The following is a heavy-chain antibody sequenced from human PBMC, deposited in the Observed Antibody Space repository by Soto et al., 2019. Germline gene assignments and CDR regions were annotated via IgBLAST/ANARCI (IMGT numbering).Heavy chain of an antibody. D-gene: IGHD1-1*01. V-gene: IGHV4-34*01. CDR2: IHPSGST. CDR1: GGSLSDYY. CDR3: ARGRDEYKLGNV. J-gene: IGHJ6*02. Sequence: QVQLQQWGAGLLKPSETLSLTCAVSGGSLSDYYWPWIRQSPGKGLEWIGEIHPSGSTYYNPSLRSRVTISVDTSKNQLSLKLTSQTDADTAIYYCARGRDEYKLGNVWGHGTTVTVSS.